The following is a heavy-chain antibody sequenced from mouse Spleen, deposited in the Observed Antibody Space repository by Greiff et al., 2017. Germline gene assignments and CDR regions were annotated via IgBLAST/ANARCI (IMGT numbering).Heavy chain of an antibody. CDR1: GFSLTSYG. D-gene: IGHD1-2*01. CDR3: AREATATSFAY. J-gene: IGHJ3*01. V-gene: IGHV2-9*02. Sequence: VQLQQSGPGLVAPSQSLSITCTVSGFSLTSYGVHWVRQPPGKGLEWLGVIWAGGSTNYNSALMSRLSISKDNSKSQVFLKMNSLQTDDTAMYYCAREATATSFAYWGQGTLVTVSA. CDR2: IWAGGST.